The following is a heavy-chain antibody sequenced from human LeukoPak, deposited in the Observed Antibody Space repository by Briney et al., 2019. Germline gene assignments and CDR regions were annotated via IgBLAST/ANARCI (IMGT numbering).Heavy chain of an antibody. Sequence: SETLSLTCSVSGGSISSCTYPWGWIRQPPGKGQEWIGSFSCSGSTYYNPSLKSRVTISVDTSKNQFSLKLSSVTAADTAVYYCARGPRLTRLGDPPTVWGQGTLVTVSS. D-gene: IGHD3-16*01. V-gene: IGHV4-39*07. CDR2: FSCSGST. CDR1: GGSISSCTYP. J-gene: IGHJ4*02. CDR3: ARGPRLTRLGDPPTV.